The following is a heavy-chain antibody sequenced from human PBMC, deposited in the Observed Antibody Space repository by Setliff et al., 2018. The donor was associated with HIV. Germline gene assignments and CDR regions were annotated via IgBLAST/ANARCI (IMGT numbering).Heavy chain of an antibody. CDR1: GCTFPSYD. Sequence: GASVKVSCKASGCTFPSYDINWVRQATGQGLEWMGWMNPNSGNTGYAQKFQGRLTMTRNTSISTVNMELSSLRSEDTAVYFCARVGRLHYLTPFYYYGMDVWGQGTTVTVS. CDR3: ARVGRLHYLTPFYYYGMDV. J-gene: IGHJ6*02. V-gene: IGHV1-8*01. CDR2: MNPNSGNT. D-gene: IGHD4-4*01.